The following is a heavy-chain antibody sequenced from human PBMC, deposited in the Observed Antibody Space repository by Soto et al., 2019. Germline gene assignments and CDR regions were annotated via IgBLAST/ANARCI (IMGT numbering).Heavy chain of an antibody. CDR2: IYYSGTT. D-gene: IGHD1-26*01. CDR1: GYSISSSNW. Sequence: SETLSLTSAVSGYSISSSNWWGWIRQPPGKGLEWIGYIYYSGTTYYNPSLKSRVTMSVDTSKNQFSLKLTSVTAVDTAVYYCARREIQGRIDYWGQGTLVTVSS. V-gene: IGHV4-28*01. CDR3: ARREIQGRIDY. J-gene: IGHJ4*02.